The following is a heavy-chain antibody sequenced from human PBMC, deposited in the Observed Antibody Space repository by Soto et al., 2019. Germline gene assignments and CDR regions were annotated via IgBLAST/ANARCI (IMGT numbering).Heavy chain of an antibody. CDR2: IWSDGSRQ. CDR3: ARDGASGWNLDH. D-gene: IGHD6-19*01. CDR1: GFTFRNYA. J-gene: IGHJ4*02. Sequence: QVRLVESGGGAVQPGRSLKLSCTASGFTFRNYAMHWVRQAPGKGLEWVAFIWSDGSRQDYAESVRGRFTISRDDSNNRLDLQVNRLRDEDTGLYYCARDGASGWNLDHWGQGTLVTVTS. V-gene: IGHV3-33*01.